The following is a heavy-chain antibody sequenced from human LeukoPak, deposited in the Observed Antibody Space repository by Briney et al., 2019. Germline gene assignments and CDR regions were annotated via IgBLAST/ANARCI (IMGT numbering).Heavy chain of an antibody. Sequence: SVKASCKASGGTFSSYAISWVRQAPGQGLEWMGGIIPIFGTANYAQKFQGRVTITADKSTSTAYMELSSLRSEDTAVYYCAVRSLLLDVIDYWGQGTLVTVSS. D-gene: IGHD2-15*01. CDR1: GGTFSSYA. J-gene: IGHJ4*02. CDR2: IIPIFGTA. CDR3: AVRSLLLDVIDY. V-gene: IGHV1-69*06.